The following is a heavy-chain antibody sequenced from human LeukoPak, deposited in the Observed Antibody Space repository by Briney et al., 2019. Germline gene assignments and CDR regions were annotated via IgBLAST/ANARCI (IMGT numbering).Heavy chain of an antibody. CDR3: ARARSSCYPDY. CDR2: IYYSGST. Sequence: SETLSLTCTVSGGSISSYYWSWIRQPPGKGLEWIGYIYYSGSTNYNPSLKSRVTISLDTSKTQFSLKLSSVTAADTAVYYCARARSSCYPDYWGQGTLVTVSS. J-gene: IGHJ4*02. V-gene: IGHV4-59*01. D-gene: IGHD3-22*01. CDR1: GGSISSYY.